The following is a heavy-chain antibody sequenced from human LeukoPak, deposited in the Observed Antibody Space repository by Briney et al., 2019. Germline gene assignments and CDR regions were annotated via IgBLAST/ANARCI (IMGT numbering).Heavy chain of an antibody. D-gene: IGHD3-22*01. J-gene: IGHJ4*02. V-gene: IGHV1-8*01. CDR2: MSPNSGNT. CDR1: GYTFSSYD. Sequence: ASVKFSCKASGYTFSSYDINWVRQATGQGLEWMGWMSPNSGNTGYAQKFQGRVTMTRNTSISTAYMELSSLRSEDTAVYYCARAPYDSSAAFDYWGQGTLVTVSS. CDR3: ARAPYDSSAAFDY.